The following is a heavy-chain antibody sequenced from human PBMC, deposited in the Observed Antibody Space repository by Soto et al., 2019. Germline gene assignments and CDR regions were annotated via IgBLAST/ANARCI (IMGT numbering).Heavy chain of an antibody. V-gene: IGHV3-33*01. Sequence: GGSLRLSCAASGFTFSSYGMHWVRQAPGKGLEWVAVIWYDGSNKYYADSVKGRFTISRDNSKNTLYLQMNSLRAEDTAVYYCARRSPIYSSPLDYWGQGTLVTVSS. CDR1: GFTFSSYG. CDR2: IWYDGSNK. J-gene: IGHJ4*02. CDR3: ARRSPIYSSPLDY. D-gene: IGHD6-13*01.